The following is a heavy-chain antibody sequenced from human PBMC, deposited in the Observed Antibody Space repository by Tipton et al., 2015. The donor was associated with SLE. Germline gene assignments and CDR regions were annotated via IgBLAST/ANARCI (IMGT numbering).Heavy chain of an antibody. CDR2: INHSGST. D-gene: IGHD6-13*01. Sequence: TLSLTCTVSGGSIRSYHWSWIRQPPGKGLEWLGEINHSGSTNYNPSLKSRVTISRDTSGNHFSLNLNSVTATDTAVYYCARAEFSSNWYMYWHFDLWGRGSLVTVSS. J-gene: IGHJ2*01. V-gene: IGHV4-34*01. CDR3: ARAEFSSNWYMYWHFDL. CDR1: GGSIRSYH.